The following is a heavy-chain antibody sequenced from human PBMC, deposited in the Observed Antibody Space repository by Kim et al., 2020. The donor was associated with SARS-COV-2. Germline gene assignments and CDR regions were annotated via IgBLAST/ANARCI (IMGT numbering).Heavy chain of an antibody. CDR3: AKEVAARPRWYFDL. Sequence: GGSLRLSCTASGFRFNNYGMHWVRQPPGRGLEWLAVISYEGSDKFYGDSVKGRFTIPRDNSKDTVYMEMNNLRTEDTAIYYCAKEVAARPRWYFDLWGR. CDR1: GFRFNNYG. V-gene: IGHV3-30*18. J-gene: IGHJ2*01. CDR2: ISYEGSDK. D-gene: IGHD6-6*01.